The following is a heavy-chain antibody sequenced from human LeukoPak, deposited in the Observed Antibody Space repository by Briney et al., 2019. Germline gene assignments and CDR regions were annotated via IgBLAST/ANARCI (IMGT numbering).Heavy chain of an antibody. CDR3: ARDEGSAYPFDY. D-gene: IGHD3-22*01. J-gene: IGHJ4*02. V-gene: IGHV4-59*12. CDR2: IYYSSGST. Sequence: PSETLSLTCTVSGGSISSYYWSWIRQPPGEGLEWIAYIYYSSGSTNYNPSLKSRVTISVDTSKNQFSLNLNSVTAADTAVYFCARDEGSAYPFDYWGQGTLVTVSS. CDR1: GGSISSYY.